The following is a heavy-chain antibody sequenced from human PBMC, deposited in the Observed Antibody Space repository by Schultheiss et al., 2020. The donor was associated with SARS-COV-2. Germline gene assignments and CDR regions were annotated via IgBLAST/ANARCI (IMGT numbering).Heavy chain of an antibody. J-gene: IGHJ4*02. Sequence: SETLSLTCTVSGGSISSSSYYWGWIRQPPGKGLEWIGYIYYSGSTYYNPSLKSRDTISVDTDKNQFSLKLSSVTAADTAVYYCAKDGSDSAYYFDYWGQGTLVTVSS. CDR2: IYYSGST. CDR3: AKDGSDSAYYFDY. D-gene: IGHD5-18*01. CDR1: GGSISSSSYY. V-gene: IGHV4-39*07.